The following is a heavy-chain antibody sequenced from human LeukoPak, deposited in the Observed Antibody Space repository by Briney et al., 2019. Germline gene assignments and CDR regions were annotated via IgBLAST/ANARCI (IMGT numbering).Heavy chain of an antibody. V-gene: IGHV4-34*01. CDR3: ARGSATVTTD. J-gene: IGHJ4*02. CDR2: INHSGST. Sequence: KPSETLSLTCAVYGGSFSGYYWSWIRQPPGKGLEWIGEINHSGSTNYNPSLKSRVTISVDTSKNQFSLKLSSVTAVDTAVYYCARGSATVTTDWVQGTLATVSS. D-gene: IGHD4-17*01. CDR1: GGSFSGYY.